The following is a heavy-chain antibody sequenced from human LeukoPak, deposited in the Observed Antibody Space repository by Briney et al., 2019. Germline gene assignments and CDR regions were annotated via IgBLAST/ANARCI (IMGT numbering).Heavy chain of an antibody. CDR1: GYRFTSYW. V-gene: IGHV5-10-1*01. J-gene: IGHJ5*02. CDR2: IDPSDSYT. CDR3: ARHYRGSESYRPWSFDP. D-gene: IGHD3-10*01. Sequence: GESLKISCKGSGYRFTSYWISWVRQMPGRGLEWMGKIDPSDSYTNYSPSFQDHVTISADKSISTAYLQWSSLKASDTAMYYCARHYRGSESYRPWSFDPWGQGTLVTVSS.